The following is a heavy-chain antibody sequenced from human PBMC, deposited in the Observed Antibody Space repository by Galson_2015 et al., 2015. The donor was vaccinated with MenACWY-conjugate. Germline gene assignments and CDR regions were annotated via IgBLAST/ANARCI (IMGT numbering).Heavy chain of an antibody. CDR3: ARDGYCSSTSCYIYYGMDV. J-gene: IGHJ6*02. CDR1: GGTFSSYA. D-gene: IGHD2-2*02. V-gene: IGHV1-18*01. Sequence: SVKVSCKASGGTFSSYAISWVRQAPGQGLEWMGWISAYNGNTNYAQKLQGRVTMTTDTSTSTAYMELRSLRSDDTAVYYCARDGYCSSTSCYIYYGMDVWGQGTTVTVSS. CDR2: ISAYNGNT.